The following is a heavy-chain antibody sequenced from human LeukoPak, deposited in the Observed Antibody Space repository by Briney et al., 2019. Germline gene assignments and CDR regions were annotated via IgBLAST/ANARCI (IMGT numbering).Heavy chain of an antibody. J-gene: IGHJ4*02. Sequence: GRSLRLSCAASGFTFSSYAIHWVRQAPGKGLEWVAIISYDGSSKYYADSVKGRFTISRDNSRNTLYLQMNSLRAEDTAVYYCAKDESKDGWELLRLDYWGQGTLVTVSS. CDR3: AKDESKDGWELLRLDY. CDR1: GFTFSSYA. CDR2: ISYDGSSK. D-gene: IGHD1-26*01. V-gene: IGHV3-30*18.